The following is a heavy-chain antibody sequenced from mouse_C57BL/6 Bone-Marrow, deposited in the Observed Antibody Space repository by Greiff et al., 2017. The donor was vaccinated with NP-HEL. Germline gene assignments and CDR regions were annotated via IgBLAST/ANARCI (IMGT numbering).Heavy chain of an antibody. J-gene: IGHJ2*01. CDR3: ARSGYGSSLYYFDY. CDR2: IYPRSGNT. Sequence: QVQLQQSGAELARPGASVKLSCKASGYTFTSYGISWVKQRTGQGLEWIGEIYPRSGNTYYNEKFKGKATLTVDKSSSTAYMELRSLTSEDTAVYYCARSGYGSSLYYFDYWGQGTTLTVSS. D-gene: IGHD1-1*01. V-gene: IGHV1-81*01. CDR1: GYTFTSYG.